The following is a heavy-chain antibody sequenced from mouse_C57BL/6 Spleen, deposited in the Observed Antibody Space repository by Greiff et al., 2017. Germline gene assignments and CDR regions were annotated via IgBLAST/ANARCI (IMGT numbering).Heavy chain of an antibody. D-gene: IGHD3-2*01. CDR1: GFNIKDYY. Sequence: EVQLQQSGAELVRPGASVKLSCTASGFNIKDYYMHWVKQRPEQGLEWIGRIDPEDGDTEYAPKFQGKATMNADKSSNTAYLQLSSLTSEETGVYYCTTNDSADYWGQGTTRTVSS. J-gene: IGHJ2*01. V-gene: IGHV14-1*01. CDR2: IDPEDGDT. CDR3: TTNDSADY.